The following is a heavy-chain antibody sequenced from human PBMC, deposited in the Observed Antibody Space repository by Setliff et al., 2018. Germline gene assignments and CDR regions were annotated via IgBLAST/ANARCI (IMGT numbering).Heavy chain of an antibody. V-gene: IGHV4-4*07. CDR2: IYSDENT. CDR3: TRNFLGWLARF. J-gene: IGHJ4*02. CDR1: GGSINEYY. Sequence: TLSLTCSVSGGSINEYYWSWFRQPAGKGLEWIGRIYSDENTDYNPSLKSRVTMSAGTSKNQFSLKLKSVTAADTAVYYCTRNFLGWLARFWGRGTLVTVPQ. D-gene: IGHD6-19*01.